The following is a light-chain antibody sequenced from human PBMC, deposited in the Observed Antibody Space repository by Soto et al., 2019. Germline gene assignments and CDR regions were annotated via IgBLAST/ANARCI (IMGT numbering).Light chain of an antibody. CDR3: QQSYSTPHSWT. CDR1: QSISSY. Sequence: DIQMTQFPSSLSASVGDRVTITCRASQSISSYLNWYQQKPGKAPKLLIYAASSLQSGVPSRFSGSGSGTDFTLTISSLQPEDFATYYCQQSYSTPHSWTFGQGTKVEIK. V-gene: IGKV1-39*01. J-gene: IGKJ1*01. CDR2: AAS.